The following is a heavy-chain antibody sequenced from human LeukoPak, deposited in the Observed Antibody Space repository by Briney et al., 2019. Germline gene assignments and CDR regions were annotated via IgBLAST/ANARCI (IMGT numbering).Heavy chain of an antibody. D-gene: IGHD4-17*01. J-gene: IGHJ3*01. CDR1: GFTFSNFA. CDR3: ARDPNGDYIGAFEF. CDR2: ITGGGTTT. Sequence: GFLRLSCVASGFTFSNFAVMWVRQAPRQGLEFVAAITGGGTTTRYGDSVKGRFTISRDNSKDTLFLQMRSLGVEDTAQYFCARDPNGDYIGAFEFWGHGTGVTVSS. V-gene: IGHV3-23*01.